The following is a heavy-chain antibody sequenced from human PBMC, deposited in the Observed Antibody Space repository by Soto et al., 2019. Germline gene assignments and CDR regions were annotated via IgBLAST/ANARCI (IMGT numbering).Heavy chain of an antibody. D-gene: IGHD3-9*01. CDR1: GYTFTGYY. CDR3: ARALRYFDWFPDLFY. J-gene: IGHJ4*02. Sequence: VASVKVSCKASGYTFTGYYMHWVRQAPGQGLEWMGWINPNSGGTNYAQKFQGRVTMTRDTSISTAYMELSRLRSDDTAVYYCARALRYFDWFPDLFYWGQGTLVTVSS. CDR2: INPNSGGT. V-gene: IGHV1-2*02.